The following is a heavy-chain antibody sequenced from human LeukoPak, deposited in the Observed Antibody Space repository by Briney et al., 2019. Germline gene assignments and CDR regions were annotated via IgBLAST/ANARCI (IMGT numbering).Heavy chain of an antibody. Sequence: GGSLRLSCAASKFSFSIYAMCWVRQAPGKGLEWVSAICGGGGKPYYADSVKGRFTLSRDKSKNTQYLQMNSLRAEDRAVYYCGKNRYSGSLSPFDIWSQGTMVTVS. CDR3: GKNRYSGSLSPFDI. V-gene: IGHV3-23*01. J-gene: IGHJ3*02. D-gene: IGHD1-26*01. CDR1: KFSFSIYA. CDR2: ICGGGGKP.